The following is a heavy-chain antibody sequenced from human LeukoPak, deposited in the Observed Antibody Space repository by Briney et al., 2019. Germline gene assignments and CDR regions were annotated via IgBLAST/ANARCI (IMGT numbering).Heavy chain of an antibody. V-gene: IGHV4-34*01. J-gene: IGHJ3*02. CDR3: ARTCGGDCYYAFDI. CDR1: GGSFSGYY. CDR2: INHSGST. Sequence: SETLSLTCAVYGGSFSGYYWSWIRQPPGKGLEWIGEINHSGSTNYNPSLKSRVTISVDTSKNQFSLKLSSVTAADTAVYYCARTCGGDCYYAFDIWGQGTMVTVSS. D-gene: IGHD2-21*02.